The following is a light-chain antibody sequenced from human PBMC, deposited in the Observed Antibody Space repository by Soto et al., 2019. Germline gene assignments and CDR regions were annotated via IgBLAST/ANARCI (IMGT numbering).Light chain of an antibody. CDR3: AAWDDSLNGPNVV. V-gene: IGLV1-44*01. CDR1: SSNIGSNT. Sequence: QSVLTQPPSASGAPGQRVTISCSGSSSNIGSNTVDWYQQHPGTAPKLLIFSNNQPPSGVPDRFSVSKSGTSASLAISGLESEDEADYYCAAWDDSLNGPNVVFGGGTKLTVL. CDR2: SNN. J-gene: IGLJ2*01.